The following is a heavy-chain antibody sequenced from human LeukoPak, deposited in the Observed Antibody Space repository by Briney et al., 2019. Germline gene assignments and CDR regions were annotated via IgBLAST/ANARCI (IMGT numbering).Heavy chain of an antibody. CDR2: INPSGGST. D-gene: IGHD2-8*01. CDR3: ARDYCTNGVWSPRRCYYFDY. V-gene: IGHV1-46*01. CDR1: GYTFTSYY. J-gene: IGHJ4*02. Sequence: ASVKVSCKASGYTFTSYYMHWVRQAPGQGLEWMGIINPSGGSTSYAQKFQGRVTMTRDTSTSTVYMELSSLRSEDTAVYYCARDYCTNGVWSPRRCYYFDYWGQGTLVTVSS.